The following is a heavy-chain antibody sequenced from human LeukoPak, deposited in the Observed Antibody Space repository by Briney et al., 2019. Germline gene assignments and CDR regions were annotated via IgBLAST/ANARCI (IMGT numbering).Heavy chain of an antibody. V-gene: IGHV3-21*01. CDR2: ISSSSIYI. CDR1: GFTFSNYR. Sequence: PGGSLRLSCAASGFTFSNYRMNWVRQAPGKGLEWVSSISSSSIYIHYADSLKGRFTISRDNAKNSLYLQMNSLRAEDTAVYYCARGRDGYNLVDAFDIWGQGIMVTVSS. CDR3: ARGRDGYNLVDAFDI. D-gene: IGHD5-24*01. J-gene: IGHJ3*02.